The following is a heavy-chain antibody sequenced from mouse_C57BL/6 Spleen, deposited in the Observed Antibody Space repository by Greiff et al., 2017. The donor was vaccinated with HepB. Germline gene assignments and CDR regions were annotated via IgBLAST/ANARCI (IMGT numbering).Heavy chain of an antibody. J-gene: IGHJ1*03. CDR2: IDPSDSET. V-gene: IGHV1-52*01. CDR3: ARRTEPYWYFDV. CDR1: GYTFTSYW. D-gene: IGHD6-1*01. Sequence: QVQLQQPGAELVRPGSSVKLSCKASGYTFTSYWMHWVKQRPIQGLEWIGNIDPSDSETHYNQKFKDKATLTVDKSSSTAYMQLSSLTSEDSAVYYCARRTEPYWYFDVWGTGTTVTVSS.